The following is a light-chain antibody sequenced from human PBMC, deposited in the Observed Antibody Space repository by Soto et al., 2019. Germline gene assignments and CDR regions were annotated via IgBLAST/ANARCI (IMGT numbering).Light chain of an antibody. CDR3: QQYNNWWT. CDR1: QSVSSN. J-gene: IGKJ1*01. CDR2: GAS. V-gene: IGKV3-15*01. Sequence: EIVMTQSPATLSVSTGDRATLSCRASQSVSSNLAWYQQKPGQAPRLLIYGASTRATGIPARFSGSGSGTEFTLTISSLQSEDFAVYYCQQYNNWWTFGQGTKVDIK.